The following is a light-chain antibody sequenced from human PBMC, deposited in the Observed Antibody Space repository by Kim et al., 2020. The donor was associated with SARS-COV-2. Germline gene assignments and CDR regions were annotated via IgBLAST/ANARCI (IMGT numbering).Light chain of an antibody. J-gene: IGLJ3*02. CDR3: AIWYRTTWV. Sequence: TCTLRSGIIVRTYTMDWYQQKPGSLPRHLLGSKSDSDKPEGSGVPSRFTGSKDASTNTGLLLISGLQSEDEADYYCAIWYRTTWVFGGGTKLTVL. V-gene: IGLV5-39*01. CDR2: SKSDSDK. CDR1: SGIIVRTYT.